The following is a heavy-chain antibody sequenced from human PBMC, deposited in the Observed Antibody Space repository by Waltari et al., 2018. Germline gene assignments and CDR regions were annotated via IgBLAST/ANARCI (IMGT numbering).Heavy chain of an antibody. V-gene: IGHV3-7*01. Sequence: EVQLVESGGGLVQPGGSLRVSCAASTFSFSSYWMAWFRQAPGKGLEWVATIRPDGGENFYVDSVKGRFSISRDNAKNSFYLQMNSLRVEDTGLYFCVRDDPGLGLDVWGQGTTVTVSS. J-gene: IGHJ6*02. CDR3: VRDDPGLGLDV. D-gene: IGHD7-27*01. CDR2: IRPDGGEN. CDR1: TFSFSSYW.